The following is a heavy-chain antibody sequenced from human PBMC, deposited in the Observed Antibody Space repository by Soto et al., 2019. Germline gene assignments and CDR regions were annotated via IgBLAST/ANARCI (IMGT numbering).Heavy chain of an antibody. CDR1: GFTFSSYG. J-gene: IGHJ4*02. CDR2: ISYDGSTK. D-gene: IGHD3-16*01. Sequence: QVQLVESGGGVVQRGRSLRLYCAASGFTFSSYGMHWVRQAPGKGLEWVAVISYDGSTKYYADSVKGRFTVSRDSSKNTLFLQMNSLRTEETAVYYCGKGIYTCNYVGYWGQGTLVSVSS. CDR3: GKGIYTCNYVGY. V-gene: IGHV3-30*18.